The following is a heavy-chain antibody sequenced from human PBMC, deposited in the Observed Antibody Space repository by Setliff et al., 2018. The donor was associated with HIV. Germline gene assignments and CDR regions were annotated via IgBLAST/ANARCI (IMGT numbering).Heavy chain of an antibody. J-gene: IGHJ1*01. V-gene: IGHV1-69-2*01. CDR2: VDPEDGET. D-gene: IGHD6-13*01. CDR1: GYTFSDYY. Sequence: ASVKVSCKASGYTFSDYYMHWVQQAPGKGLEWMGRVDPEDGETKYAEKFQGRVTITADTSTDTVYMELSSLRSEDTAVYYCATVVIAAARGSEYFQHWGQGTLVTVSS. CDR3: ATVVIAAARGSEYFQH.